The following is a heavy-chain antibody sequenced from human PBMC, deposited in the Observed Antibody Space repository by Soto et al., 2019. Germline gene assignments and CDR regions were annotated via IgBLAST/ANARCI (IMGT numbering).Heavy chain of an antibody. V-gene: IGHV3-23*01. Sequence: PGGSLRLSCAASGFTFSSYAMSWVRQAPGKGLEWVSAISGSGGSTYYADSVKGRFTISRDNPKNTLYLQMNSLRAEDTAVYYCAKDIVVVVAAKGAPFDYWGQGTLVTVSS. CDR2: ISGSGGST. CDR1: GFTFSSYA. D-gene: IGHD2-15*01. CDR3: AKDIVVVVAAKGAPFDY. J-gene: IGHJ4*02.